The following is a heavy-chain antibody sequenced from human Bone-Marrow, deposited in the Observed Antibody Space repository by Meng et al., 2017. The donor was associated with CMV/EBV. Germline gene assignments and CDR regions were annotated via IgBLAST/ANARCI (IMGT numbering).Heavy chain of an antibody. Sequence: VQVQQWGAGLLKLSETLSLTCAVYGGSFSGYYWSWIRQPPGKGLEWIGEINHSGSTNYNPSLKSRVPISVDTSKNQFSLKLSSVTAADTAVYYCARGGVVVNGAPFDYWGQGTLVTVSS. CDR1: GGSFSGYY. CDR3: ARGGVVVNGAPFDY. D-gene: IGHD3-22*01. CDR2: INHSGST. J-gene: IGHJ4*02. V-gene: IGHV4-34*01.